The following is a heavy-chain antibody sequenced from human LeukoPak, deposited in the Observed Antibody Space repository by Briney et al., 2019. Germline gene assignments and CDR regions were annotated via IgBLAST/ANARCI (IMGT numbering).Heavy chain of an antibody. J-gene: IGHJ4*02. V-gene: IGHV3-64*01. D-gene: IGHD3-22*01. CDR2: ISSNGGST. CDR1: GFTFSSYA. Sequence: GGSLRLSCAASGFTFSSYAMHWVRQAPGKGLEYVSAISSNGGSTYYANSVKGRFTISRDNSKNTLSFQMGSLRAEDMAVYYCARDQGTMTGAFDQWGQGTLGTVSA. CDR3: ARDQGTMTGAFDQ.